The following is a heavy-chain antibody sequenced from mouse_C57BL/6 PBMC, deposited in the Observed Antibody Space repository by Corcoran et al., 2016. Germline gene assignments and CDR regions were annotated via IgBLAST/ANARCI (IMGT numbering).Heavy chain of an antibody. Sequence: DVQLQESGPGLVKPSQSLSLTCSVTGYSITSGYYWNWIRQFPGNKLEWMGYISYDGSNNYNPSLKNRISITRDTSKNQFFLKLNSVTTEDTATYYCAREGFYDGYYSAYWGQGTVVTVSA. V-gene: IGHV3-6*01. D-gene: IGHD2-3*01. CDR2: ISYDGSN. CDR3: AREGFYDGYYSAY. CDR1: GYSITSGYY. J-gene: IGHJ3*01.